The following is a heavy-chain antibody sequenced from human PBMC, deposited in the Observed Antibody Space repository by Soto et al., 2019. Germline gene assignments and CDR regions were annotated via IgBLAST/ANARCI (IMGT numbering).Heavy chain of an antibody. CDR2: FDPEYGQS. CDR3: ATGYWDY. Sequence: ALQKVSCNVSPYTLTELSIHWVRYTPRKGHQWMGGFDPEYGQSIYAQKFQHRVTMTEDTSTDTAYMELSILGSEDTAVYYCATGYWDYWGQETLVTVSS. V-gene: IGHV1-24*01. CDR1: PYTLTELS. J-gene: IGHJ4*02.